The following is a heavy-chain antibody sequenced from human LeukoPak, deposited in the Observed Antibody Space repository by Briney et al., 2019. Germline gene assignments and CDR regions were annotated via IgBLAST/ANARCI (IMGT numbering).Heavy chain of an antibody. J-gene: IGHJ5*02. Sequence: PGGSLRLSCAASGFTFSSYAMSWVRQAPGKGLEWVSGISDDGASTYYVDSVKGRFTISRDTSKNTLYLQMSSLRAEDTAVYYCAKQKIPGSSWFDPWGQGTLVTVSS. CDR2: ISDDGAST. CDR1: GFTFSSYA. V-gene: IGHV3-23*01. D-gene: IGHD3-10*01. CDR3: AKQKIPGSSWFDP.